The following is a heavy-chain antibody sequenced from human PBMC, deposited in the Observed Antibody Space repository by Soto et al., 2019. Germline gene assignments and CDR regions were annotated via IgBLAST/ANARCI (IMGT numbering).Heavy chain of an antibody. D-gene: IGHD3-3*01. J-gene: IGHJ5*01. CDR1: GFTFSNAW. CDR2: IKSKTDGGTT. CDR3: TTPEGFDWFDY. Sequence: PGGSPRLSCAASGFTFSNAWMSWVRQAPGKGLEWVGRIKSKTDGGTTDYAAPVKGRFTISRDDSKNTLYLQMNSLKTEDTAVYYCTTPEGFDWFDYWGQGTLVTVSS. V-gene: IGHV3-15*01.